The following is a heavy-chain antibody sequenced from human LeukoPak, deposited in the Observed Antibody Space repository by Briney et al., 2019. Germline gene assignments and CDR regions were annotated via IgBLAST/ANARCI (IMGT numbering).Heavy chain of an antibody. D-gene: IGHD3-22*01. V-gene: IGHV3-7*01. CDR1: GFTFSTYW. J-gene: IGHJ4*02. CDR2: IKQDGSAK. CDR3: ARCPYDSTGYYSVPSHLDY. Sequence: GGSLRLTCAASGFTFSTYWMTWVRQAPGKGLEWVANIKQDGSAKYYVDSLRGRFSISRDNVKNSLFLQMNSLSAEDTAVYYCARCPYDSTGYYSVPSHLDYWGQGTLVTVSS.